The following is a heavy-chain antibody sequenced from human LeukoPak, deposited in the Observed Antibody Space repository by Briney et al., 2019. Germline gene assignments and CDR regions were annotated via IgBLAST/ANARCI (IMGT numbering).Heavy chain of an antibody. CDR3: ARSTSSGWHYFDY. V-gene: IGHV3-66*02. CDR1: GFTVSANY. J-gene: IGHJ4*02. CDR2: IYSGGGT. D-gene: IGHD6-25*01. Sequence: GGSLRLSCAASGFTVSANYMSWARQVPGKGLEWISVIYSGGGTHYADSMKGRFTMSRDSSKNTLYLQMSSLRGEDTAVYYCARSTSSGWHYFDYWGQGTLVTVSS.